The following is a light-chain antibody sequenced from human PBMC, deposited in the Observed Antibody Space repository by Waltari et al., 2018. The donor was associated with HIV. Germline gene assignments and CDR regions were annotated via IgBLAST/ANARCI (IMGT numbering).Light chain of an antibody. CDR1: SSDVGGYNL. CDR2: DVS. J-gene: IGLJ2*01. CDR3: CSYAGSYPVV. V-gene: IGLV2-11*01. Sequence: QSALTQPRSESGSPGQSVTIYCTGPSSDVGGYNLVSWYQQHPGKAPKLMIYDVSKRPSGVPDRFSGSKSGNTASLTISGLQAEDEADYYCCSYAGSYPVVFGGGTKLTVL.